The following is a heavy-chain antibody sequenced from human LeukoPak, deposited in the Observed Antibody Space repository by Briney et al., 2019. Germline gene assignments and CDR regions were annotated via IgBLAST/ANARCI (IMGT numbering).Heavy chain of an antibody. Sequence: ASVKVSCKASGGTFSNYAINWVRQAPGQGLEWMGGIIPIFRTTNYAQMFQGRVTITADESTSTAYMELSSLRSEDTAVYYCGRDKLDNWNDQDGDYWGQGTLVTVSS. CDR2: IIPIFRTT. CDR1: GGTFSNYA. J-gene: IGHJ4*02. CDR3: GRDKLDNWNDQDGDY. V-gene: IGHV1-69*13. D-gene: IGHD1-20*01.